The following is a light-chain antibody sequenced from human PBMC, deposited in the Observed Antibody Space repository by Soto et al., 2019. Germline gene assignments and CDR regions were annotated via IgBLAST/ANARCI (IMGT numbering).Light chain of an antibody. CDR2: WAS. V-gene: IGKV4-1*01. Sequence: DIVMTQSPDSLAVSLGERATINCKSSQSVLYSSNNKNYLAWYQQKPGQPPKLLIYWASTRESGVPDRFSGTGSGTDLTINIRSLQAEDVAVYYCQQYYSTPYNFGQGPKLEIK. J-gene: IGKJ2*01. CDR3: QQYYSTPYN. CDR1: QSVLYSSNNKNY.